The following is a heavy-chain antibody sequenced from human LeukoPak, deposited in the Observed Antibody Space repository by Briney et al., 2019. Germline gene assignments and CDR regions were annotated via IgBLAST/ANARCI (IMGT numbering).Heavy chain of an antibody. Sequence: GGSLRLSCAASGFTFSNYAMNWVRQAPGKGLEWVSIISSSVVATYYADSVKGRFTISRDNSKNTLYLQMNSLRAEDTAVYYCAKGTTIFLRYFDYWGQGTLVTVSS. J-gene: IGHJ4*02. CDR3: AKGTTIFLRYFDY. CDR1: GFTFSNYA. V-gene: IGHV3-23*01. CDR2: ISSSVVAT. D-gene: IGHD2/OR15-2a*01.